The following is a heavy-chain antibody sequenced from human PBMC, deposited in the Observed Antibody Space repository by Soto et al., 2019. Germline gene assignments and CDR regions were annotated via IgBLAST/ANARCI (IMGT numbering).Heavy chain of an antibody. CDR2: IFPGDSDT. J-gene: IGHJ4*02. D-gene: IGHD3-16*01. CDR1: GYTFTNYW. CDR3: VRPNFGALTHFDY. V-gene: IGHV5-51*01. Sequence: GESLKISCXAIGYTFTNYWIGWVRQTPGKGLEWMGIIFPGDSDTRYNPSFEGQVTVSADESISTAYLQWNTLKASDTAMYYCVRPNFGALTHFDYWGQGNLVTVSS.